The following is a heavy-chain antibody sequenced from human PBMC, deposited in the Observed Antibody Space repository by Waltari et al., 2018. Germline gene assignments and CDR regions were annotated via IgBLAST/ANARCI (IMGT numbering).Heavy chain of an antibody. CDR2: MNPNSGNT. Sequence: QVQLVQSGAEVKKPGASVKVSCKASGYTFTSYDINWVRTATGQGLEWMGWMNPNSGNTGYAQKFQGRVTMTRNTSISTAYMELSSLRSEDTAVYYCARGGGTIFGVVIYEFDPWGQGTLVTVSS. CDR3: ARGGGTIFGVVIYEFDP. J-gene: IGHJ5*02. D-gene: IGHD3-3*01. CDR1: GYTFTSYD. V-gene: IGHV1-8*01.